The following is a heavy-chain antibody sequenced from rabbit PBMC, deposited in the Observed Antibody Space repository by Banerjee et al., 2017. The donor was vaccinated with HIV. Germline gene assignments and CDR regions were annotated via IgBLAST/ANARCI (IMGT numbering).Heavy chain of an antibody. CDR2: IGAGSASA. CDR1: GFSFSSSYY. Sequence: QSLEESGGDLVKPGASLTLTCTASGFSFSSSYYMCWVRQAPGKGLEWIACIGAGSASAYYATWAKGRFTISRTTTTVTLQLNSLTAADTATYFCARDAGYAGSNLWGQGTLVTV. J-gene: IGHJ4*01. D-gene: IGHD4-2*01. CDR3: ARDAGYAGSNL. V-gene: IGHV1S40*01.